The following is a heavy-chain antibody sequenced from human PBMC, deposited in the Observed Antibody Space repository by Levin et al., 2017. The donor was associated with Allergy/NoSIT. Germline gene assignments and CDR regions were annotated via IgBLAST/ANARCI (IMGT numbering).Heavy chain of an antibody. CDR2: ISSSSSTI. Sequence: PGGSLRLSCAASGFTFSSYSMNWVRQAPGKGLEWVSYISSSSSTIYYADSVKGRFIISRDNAKNSLYLQMNSLRAEDTAVYYCARWGTHDAFDIWGQGTMVTVSS. D-gene: IGHD3-16*01. CDR3: ARWGTHDAFDI. V-gene: IGHV3-48*01. J-gene: IGHJ3*02. CDR1: GFTFSSYS.